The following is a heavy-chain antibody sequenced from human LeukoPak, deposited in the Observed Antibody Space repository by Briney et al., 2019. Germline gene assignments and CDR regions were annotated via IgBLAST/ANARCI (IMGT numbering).Heavy chain of an antibody. CDR2: IIPILGIA. Sequence: GASVKVSCKASGGTFSSYAISWVRQAPGQGLEWMGRIIPILGIANYAQKFQGRVTITADKSTSTAYMELSSLRSEDTAVYYCARENSSGWSQINWFDSWGQGTLVTVSS. D-gene: IGHD6-19*01. V-gene: IGHV1-69*04. CDR1: GGTFSSYA. J-gene: IGHJ5*01. CDR3: ARENSSGWSQINWFDS.